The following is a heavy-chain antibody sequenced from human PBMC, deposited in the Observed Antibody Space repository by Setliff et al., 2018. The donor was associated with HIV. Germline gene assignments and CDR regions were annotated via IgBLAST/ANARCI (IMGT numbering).Heavy chain of an antibody. V-gene: IGHV1-3*01. D-gene: IGHD3-10*01. CDR3: ARTDYDSGKSVLDS. Sequence: ASVKVSCKASGYIFTTFGFSWVRQAPGQRLELMAWINAANGHAKYSQKFQGRVTITRDTSATIAYMELSSLTSEDTALYFCARTDYDSGKSVLDSWGQGTLVTV. CDR2: INAANGHA. J-gene: IGHJ5*01. CDR1: GYIFTTFG.